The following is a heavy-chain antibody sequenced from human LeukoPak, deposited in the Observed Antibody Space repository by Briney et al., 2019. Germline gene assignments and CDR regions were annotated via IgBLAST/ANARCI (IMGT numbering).Heavy chain of an antibody. J-gene: IGHJ5*02. CDR3: AKGGGWFDP. Sequence: PGGSLRLSCAASGFTFSSSAMSWVRQAPGKGLEWASTISASGGSTYYAVSVKGRFTISRDDSENTLYLQMNSLRAEDTAVYYCAKGGGWFDPWGQGTLVTVSS. D-gene: IGHD2-15*01. CDR2: ISASGGST. V-gene: IGHV3-23*01. CDR1: GFTFSSSA.